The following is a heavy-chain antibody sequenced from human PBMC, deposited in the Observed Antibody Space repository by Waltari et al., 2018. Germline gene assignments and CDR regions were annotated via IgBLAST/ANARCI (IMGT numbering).Heavy chain of an antibody. J-gene: IGHJ4*02. D-gene: IGHD1-1*01. CDR2: IYHSGST. V-gene: IGHV4-30-2*01. CDR3: ARDGKTGNFDY. CDR1: GGPISSGGYP. Sequence: QLQLQESGSGLVKPSQTLSLTCAVSGGPISSGGYPRSWIRQPPGKGLEWIGYIYHSGSTYYNPSLKSRVTISVDRSKNQFSLKLSSVTAADTAVYYCARDGKTGNFDYWGQGTLVTVSS.